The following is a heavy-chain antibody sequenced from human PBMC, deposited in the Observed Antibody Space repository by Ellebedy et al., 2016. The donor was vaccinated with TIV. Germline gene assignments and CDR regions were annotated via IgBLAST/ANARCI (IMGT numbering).Heavy chain of an antibody. J-gene: IGHJ4*02. D-gene: IGHD1-1*01. V-gene: IGHV3-30*18. CDR1: GFTFSSYG. Sequence: LSLTCAASGFTFSSYGMHWVRQAPGKGLEWVALISYDGATKYYADSVKGRFIISRDNSNNTLFLQMNSLKTEDMAVYYCAEDRGYRGTSEDHFDYWGQGTL. CDR2: ISYDGATK. CDR3: AEDRGYRGTSEDHFDY.